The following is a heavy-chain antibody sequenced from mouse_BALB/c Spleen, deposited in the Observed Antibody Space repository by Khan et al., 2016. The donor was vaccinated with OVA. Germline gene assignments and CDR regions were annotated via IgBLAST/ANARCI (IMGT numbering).Heavy chain of an antibody. CDR1: GHTFTKFG. Sequence: QIQLVQSGPEVKKPGETVKISCKASGHTFTKFGMNWVKQAPGKGLKWMGWINTYTGEPTYADDFNGRFAFSLETSASTAYLQINNLKNEDTATYFCARPLYFSYVLDNWGQGTSVTVSS. J-gene: IGHJ4*01. CDR3: ARPLYFSYVLDN. CDR2: INTYTGEP. D-gene: IGHD2-1*01. V-gene: IGHV9-3-1*01.